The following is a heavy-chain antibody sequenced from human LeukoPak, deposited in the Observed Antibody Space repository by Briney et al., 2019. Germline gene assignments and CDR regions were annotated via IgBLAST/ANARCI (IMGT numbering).Heavy chain of an antibody. Sequence: GSLRLSCAASGFSVSSDYMSWVRQAPGKGLEWVSVLYSGGSTDYAASVKGRFTISRDNAKNSLYLQMNSLRAEDTAVYYCARGTVVVVAAIAEYFQHWGQGTLVTVSS. J-gene: IGHJ1*01. CDR2: LYSGGST. V-gene: IGHV3-53*01. D-gene: IGHD2-15*01. CDR3: ARGTVVVVAAIAEYFQH. CDR1: GFSVSSDY.